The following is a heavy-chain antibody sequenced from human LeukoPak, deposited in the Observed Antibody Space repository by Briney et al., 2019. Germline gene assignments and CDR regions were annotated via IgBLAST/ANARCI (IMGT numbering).Heavy chain of an antibody. CDR3: ANMKGQRLYDYCMDV. V-gene: IGHV3-23*01. J-gene: IGHJ6*03. D-gene: IGHD6-25*01. CDR1: GFAFSSFA. CDR2: MTGNGGP. Sequence: GGSLRRSCTASGFAFSSFAMSWVRQAPGKGLEWVSGMTGNGGPYSADSVKGRFTISRDNSANTLYLQMNSLRVEDTAIYYCANMKGQRLYDYCMDVWGRGTTVTVSS.